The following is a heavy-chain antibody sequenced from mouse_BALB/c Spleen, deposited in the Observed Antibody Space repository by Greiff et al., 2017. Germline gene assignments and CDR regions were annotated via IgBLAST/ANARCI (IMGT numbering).Heavy chain of an antibody. CDR1: GFNIKDTY. D-gene: IGHD2-2*01. V-gene: IGHV14-3*02. CDR3: ARGGYDWYFDV. CDR2: IDPANGNT. Sequence: VQLKESGAELVKPGASVKLSCTASGFNIKDTYMHWVKQRPEQGLEWIGRIDPANGNTKYDPKFQGKATITADTSSNTAYQQLSSLTSEDTAVYYCARGGYDWYFDVWGAGTTVTVSS. J-gene: IGHJ1*01.